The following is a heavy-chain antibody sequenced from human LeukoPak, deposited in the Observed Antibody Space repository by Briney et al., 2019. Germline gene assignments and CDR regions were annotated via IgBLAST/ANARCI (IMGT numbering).Heavy chain of an antibody. CDR1: GFTFSSYA. D-gene: IGHD4-17*01. Sequence: GGSLRLSCAASGFTFSSYAMHWVRQAPGKGLEWVAVISYDGSNKYYADSVKGRFTISTDNSKNTLYLQMNSLRAEDTAVYYCARDTVTTAYYFDYWGQGTLVTVSS. CDR2: ISYDGSNK. J-gene: IGHJ4*02. V-gene: IGHV3-30-3*01. CDR3: ARDTVTTAYYFDY.